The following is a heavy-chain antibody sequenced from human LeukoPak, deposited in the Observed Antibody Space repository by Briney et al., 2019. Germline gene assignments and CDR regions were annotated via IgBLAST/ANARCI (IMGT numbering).Heavy chain of an antibody. CDR2: INHNGST. Sequence: SETLSLTCAVYGGSFSGYYWSWIRQPPGKGLEWIGEINHNGSTNYNPSLKSRVTISVDTSKNQFSLKLSSVTAADTAVYYCARGRRVGVATSCFDYWGQGTLVTVSS. V-gene: IGHV4-34*01. J-gene: IGHJ4*02. CDR1: GGSFSGYY. CDR3: ARGRRVGVATSCFDY. D-gene: IGHD5-12*01.